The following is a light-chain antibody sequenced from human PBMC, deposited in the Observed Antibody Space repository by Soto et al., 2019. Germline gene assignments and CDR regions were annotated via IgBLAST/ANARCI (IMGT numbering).Light chain of an antibody. CDR3: CSFTTSGTLV. J-gene: IGLJ1*01. Sequence: VLTQPASVSGSPGQWITISCTGTSSDIGAYNHVSWYQQNPGKAPQLIIYEVNNRPSGLSNRFSASKSGNAASLTISGPQAEDEADYFCCSFTTSGTLVFGTGTKVTVL. V-gene: IGLV2-14*01. CDR2: EVN. CDR1: SSDIGAYNH.